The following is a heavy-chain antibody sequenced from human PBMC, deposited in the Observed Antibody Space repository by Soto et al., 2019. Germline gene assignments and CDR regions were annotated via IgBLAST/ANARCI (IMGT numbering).Heavy chain of an antibody. CDR1: GFTFSSYE. D-gene: IGHD3-10*01. Sequence: EVQLVESGGGLVQPGGSLRLSCAASGFTFSSYEMNWVRQAPGKGLEWVSYISSSGTTIYYADSVKGRFTISRDNAKNSLYLQMNSLRAEDTAVYYCASYAGFLNYWGQGTLVTVSS. J-gene: IGHJ4*02. CDR3: ASYAGFLNY. CDR2: ISSSGTTI. V-gene: IGHV3-48*03.